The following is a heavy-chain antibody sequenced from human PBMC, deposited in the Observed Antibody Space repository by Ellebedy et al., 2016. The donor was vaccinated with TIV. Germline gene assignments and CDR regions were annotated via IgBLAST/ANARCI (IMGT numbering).Heavy chain of an antibody. D-gene: IGHD3-22*01. CDR3: ARLNHYYHSSGYYRLYYFDY. CDR1: GYTFTSYD. CDR2: MNPDSGDT. Sequence: ASVKVSCXASGYTFTSYDINWVRQAPGQGLEWMGWMNPDSGDTVYPQRFQGRVTMTRNTSINTAYMELSSLRSEDTAVYYCARLNHYYHSSGYYRLYYFDYWGQGILVTVSS. V-gene: IGHV1-8*01. J-gene: IGHJ4*02.